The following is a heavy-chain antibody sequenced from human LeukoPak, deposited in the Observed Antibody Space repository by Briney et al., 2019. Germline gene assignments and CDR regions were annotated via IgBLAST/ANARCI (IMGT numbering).Heavy chain of an antibody. J-gene: IGHJ3*02. CDR3: ARQRYSSGWYDAFDI. CDR2: IYPGDSDT. CDR1: GYSFTSYW. V-gene: IGHV5-51*01. D-gene: IGHD6-19*01. Sequence: GESLKISCKGSGYSFTSYWIGWVRQMPGKGLEWMGIIYPGDSDTRYSPSFQGQVTISADKSISTAYLQWSSLKASDTAMYYCARQRYSSGWYDAFDIWGQGTTVTVSS.